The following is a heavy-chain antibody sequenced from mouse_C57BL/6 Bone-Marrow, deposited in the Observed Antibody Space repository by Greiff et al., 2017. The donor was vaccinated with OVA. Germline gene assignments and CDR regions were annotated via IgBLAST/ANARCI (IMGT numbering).Heavy chain of an antibody. V-gene: IGHV1-59*01. Sequence: QVQLQQPGAELVRPGTSVKLSCKASGYTFTSYWMHWVKQRPGQGLEWIGVIDPSDSYTNYNQKFKGKATLTVDTSSSTAYMQLSSLTSEDSAVYYCARGVLRPLDYWGQGTTLTVSS. CDR1: GYTFTSYW. J-gene: IGHJ2*01. CDR3: ARGVLRPLDY. D-gene: IGHD1-2*01. CDR2: IDPSDSYT.